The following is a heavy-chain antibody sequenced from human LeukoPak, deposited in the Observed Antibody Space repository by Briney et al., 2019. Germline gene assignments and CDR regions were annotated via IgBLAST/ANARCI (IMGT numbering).Heavy chain of an antibody. CDR1: GGPISSYY. CDR2: IYYSGST. Sequence: KPSETLSLTCTVSGGPISSYYWSWIRQPPGKGLEWIGYIYYSGSTNYNPSLKSRVTISVDTSKDQFSLKLSSVTAADTAVYYCARLVATGFAAIDYWGQGTLVTVSS. D-gene: IGHD2-15*01. V-gene: IGHV4-59*08. CDR3: ARLVATGFAAIDY. J-gene: IGHJ4*02.